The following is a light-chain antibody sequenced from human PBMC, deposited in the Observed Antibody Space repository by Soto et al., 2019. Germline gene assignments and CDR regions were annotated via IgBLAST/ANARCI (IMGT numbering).Light chain of an antibody. V-gene: IGKV3-15*01. CDR2: GAS. Sequence: EIVMTQSPATLSVSPGERATLSCRASQSVSSNLAWYQQKPGQAPRLLICGASTRATGIPARFSGSGSGTEFTLTISSLQSEDFAVYYCQQYNNWLMYTFGQGTKLEIK. CDR1: QSVSSN. CDR3: QQYNNWLMYT. J-gene: IGKJ2*01.